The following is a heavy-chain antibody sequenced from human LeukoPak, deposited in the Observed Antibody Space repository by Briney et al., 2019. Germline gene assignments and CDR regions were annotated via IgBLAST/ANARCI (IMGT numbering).Heavy chain of an antibody. J-gene: IGHJ6*03. CDR2: IIPIFGTA. V-gene: IGHV1-69*13. CDR1: GGTFSSYA. CDR3: ARDLPPHCSSTSCYNGLMDV. D-gene: IGHD2-2*02. Sequence: ASVKVSCKASGGTFSSYAISWVRQAPGQGLEWMGGIIPIFGTANYAQKFQGRVTITADVSTSTAYMELSSLRSEDTAVYYCARDLPPHCSSTSCYNGLMDVWGKGTTVTVSS.